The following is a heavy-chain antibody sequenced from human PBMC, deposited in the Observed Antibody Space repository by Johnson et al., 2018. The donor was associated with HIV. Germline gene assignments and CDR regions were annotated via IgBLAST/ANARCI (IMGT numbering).Heavy chain of an antibody. V-gene: IGHV3-30*02. D-gene: IGHD3-10*01. CDR1: GFTFSSYG. Sequence: QVQLVESGGGVVQPGGSLRLSCAASGFTFSSYGMHWVRQAPGKGLEWVAFIRYDGSDKYYTDSVKGRFTISRDDSKNTLSLQMNSLRAEDTAVYYCARDRGGAARDAFDIWGQGTMVTVSS. J-gene: IGHJ3*02. CDR2: IRYDGSDK. CDR3: ARDRGGAARDAFDI.